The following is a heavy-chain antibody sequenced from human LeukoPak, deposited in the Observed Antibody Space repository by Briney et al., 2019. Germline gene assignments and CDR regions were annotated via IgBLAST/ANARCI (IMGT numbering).Heavy chain of an antibody. CDR1: RYSISSGYY. D-gene: IGHD1-14*01. CDR2: IFNSGNT. Sequence: SETLSLTCAVSRYSISSGYYWGWIRQPPGQGLEWIGSIFNSGNTYYNPSLKSRVTISVDTSKNQFSLKLSSVTAADTAVYYCARHRVTTREGDFDYWGQGTLVTVSS. J-gene: IGHJ4*02. V-gene: IGHV4-38-2*01. CDR3: ARHRVTTREGDFDY.